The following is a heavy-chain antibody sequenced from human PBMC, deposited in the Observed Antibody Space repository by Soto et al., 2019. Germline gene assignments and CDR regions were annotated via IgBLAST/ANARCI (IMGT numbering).Heavy chain of an antibody. CDR2: ISSSSTNI. CDR1: GFTFSSYA. CDR3: ARDPQLGIDAFDI. V-gene: IGHV3-48*01. J-gene: IGHJ3*02. Sequence: GGSLRLSCAASGFTFSSYAMNWVRQAPGKELEWVSYISSSSTNIYYADSVKGRFTISRDNAKNSLYLQMNSPRAEDTAVYYCARDPQLGIDAFDIWGQGTMVTVSS. D-gene: IGHD7-27*01.